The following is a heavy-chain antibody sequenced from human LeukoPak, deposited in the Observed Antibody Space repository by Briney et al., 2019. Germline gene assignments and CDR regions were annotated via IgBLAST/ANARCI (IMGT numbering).Heavy chain of an antibody. Sequence: GGSLRLSCAASGFTFSSYAMHWVRQAPGKGLEWVAVISYDGSNKYYADSVKGRFTISRDNSKNTLYLQMNSLRAEDTAVYYCARLLSSSWYPGGFDYWGQGTLVTVSS. CDR3: ARLLSSSWYPGGFDY. CDR1: GFTFSSYA. D-gene: IGHD6-13*01. CDR2: ISYDGSNK. J-gene: IGHJ4*02. V-gene: IGHV3-30*04.